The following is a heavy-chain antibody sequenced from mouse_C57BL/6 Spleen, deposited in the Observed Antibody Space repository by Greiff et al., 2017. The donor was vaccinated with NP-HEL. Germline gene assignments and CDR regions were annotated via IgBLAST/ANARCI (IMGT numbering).Heavy chain of an antibody. CDR1: GYSITSGYY. D-gene: IGHD1-1*01. CDR3: ASPLSTTVVATHYYAMDY. V-gene: IGHV3-6*01. CDR2: ISYDGSN. Sequence: EVHLVESGPGLVKPSQSLSLTCSVTGYSITSGYYWNWIRQFPGNKLEWMGYISYDGSNNYNPSLKNRISITRDTSKNQFFLKLNSVTTEDTATYYWASPLSTTVVATHYYAMDYWGQGTSVTVSS. J-gene: IGHJ4*01.